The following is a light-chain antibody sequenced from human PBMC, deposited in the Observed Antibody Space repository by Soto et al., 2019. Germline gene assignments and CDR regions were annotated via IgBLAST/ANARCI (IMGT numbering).Light chain of an antibody. CDR3: VSGENSRGGGV. V-gene: IGLV1-47*02. J-gene: IGLJ3*02. CDR1: ISNSGSNY. CDR2: SND. Sequence: QAVVTQPPSASGTPGQRVAISCSGSISNSGSNYVYWYQQLPGTAPKLLIYSNDQRPSGVSDRFSGSKSGSTASLAISGPRSEDGADYYCVSGENSRGGGVFGGGTKLTVL.